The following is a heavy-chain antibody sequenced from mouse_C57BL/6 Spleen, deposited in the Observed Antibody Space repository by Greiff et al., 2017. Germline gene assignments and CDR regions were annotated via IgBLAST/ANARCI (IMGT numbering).Heavy chain of an antibody. V-gene: IGHV5-4*01. CDR2: ISDGGSYT. J-gene: IGHJ2*01. CDR3: ARRKRVDGGYYDDMDY. CDR1: GFTFSSYA. Sequence: EVQLVEPGGGLVKPGGSLKLSCAASGFTFSSYAMSWVRQTPEKRLEWVATISDGGSYTYYPDNVKGRFTISRDNAKNSLYLQMSHLKSEDTAMYYCARRKRVDGGYYDDMDYWGQGTTLTVSS. D-gene: IGHD2-3*01.